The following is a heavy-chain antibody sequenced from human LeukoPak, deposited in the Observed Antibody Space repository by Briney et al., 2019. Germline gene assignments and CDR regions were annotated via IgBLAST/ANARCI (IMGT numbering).Heavy chain of an antibody. Sequence: PGGSLRLSCAASGFTFSDYAMHWVRQAPGKELEYVSAISSNGGSIHYANSVKGRFTISRDNSKNTLYLQMNSLRAEDTAVYYCAKEYYYDSSGYYDYWGQGTLVTVSS. D-gene: IGHD3-22*01. J-gene: IGHJ4*02. V-gene: IGHV3-64*01. CDR2: ISSNGGSI. CDR3: AKEYYYDSSGYYDY. CDR1: GFTFSDYA.